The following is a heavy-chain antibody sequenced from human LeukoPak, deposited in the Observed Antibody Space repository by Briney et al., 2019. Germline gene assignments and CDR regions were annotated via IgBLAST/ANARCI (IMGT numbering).Heavy chain of an antibody. J-gene: IGHJ4*02. Sequence: GSLRLSCGASGFTFSSYWMHWVRQAPGKGLVWISRINSDGSTTSYADSVKGRFTISRDNAKNTLYLQINSLRAEDTAVYYCARGNYYGQDYWGQGTLVTVSS. D-gene: IGHD3-10*01. CDR1: GFTFSSYW. CDR2: INSDGSTT. CDR3: ARGNYYGQDY. V-gene: IGHV3-74*01.